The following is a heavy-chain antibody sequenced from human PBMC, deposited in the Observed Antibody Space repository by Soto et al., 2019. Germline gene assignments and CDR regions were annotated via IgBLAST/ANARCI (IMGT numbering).Heavy chain of an antibody. D-gene: IGHD2-8*01. CDR2: INSDGSST. CDR1: GFAFTSYW. J-gene: IGHJ4*02. CDR3: EGRHCTNNICNFY. Sequence: GGSLRLSCAASGFAFTSYWMHWVRQPPGKGLVWVSRINSDGSSTSYADSVKGRFTISRDNAKNTLYPQMNSLRAEDTAIYYCEGRHCTNNICNFYWGQGALVTVSS. V-gene: IGHV3-74*01.